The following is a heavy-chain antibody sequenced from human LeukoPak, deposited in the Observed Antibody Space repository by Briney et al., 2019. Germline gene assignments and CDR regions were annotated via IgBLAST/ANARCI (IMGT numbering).Heavy chain of an antibody. CDR1: GGSISSYY. V-gene: IGHV4-4*07. CDR3: ARTTEAHSWRTRYYDYYMDV. Sequence: SETLSLTCTVSGGSISSYYWSWIRQPAGKGLEWIGRIYTSGSTNYNPSLKSRVTISVDTSRNQFSLKLSSVTAADTAVYYCARTTEAHSWRTRYYDYYMDVWGKGTTVTVSS. D-gene: IGHD6-13*01. CDR2: IYTSGST. J-gene: IGHJ6*03.